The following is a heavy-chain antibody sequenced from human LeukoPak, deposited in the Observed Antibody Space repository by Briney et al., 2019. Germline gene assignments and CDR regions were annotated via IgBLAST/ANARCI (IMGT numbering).Heavy chain of an antibody. CDR3: ASYCSGGSCSDDY. CDR1: GGSISNYY. Sequence: RTSDTLSLTCTLSGGSISNYYWTWIRQSPGTGLEWIGYIYHSGSTNYNPSLKSRVTISVDTSKNQFSLKLSSVTAADTAVYYCASYCSGGSCSDDYWGQGTLVTVSS. D-gene: IGHD2-15*01. J-gene: IGHJ4*02. V-gene: IGHV4-59*12. CDR2: IYHSGST.